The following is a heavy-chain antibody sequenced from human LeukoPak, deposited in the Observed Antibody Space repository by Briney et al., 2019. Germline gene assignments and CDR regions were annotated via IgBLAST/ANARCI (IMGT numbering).Heavy chain of an antibody. J-gene: IGHJ2*01. CDR3: AKDACSGGTCYGGWYCDL. V-gene: IGHV3-30*02. CDR2: MHYDGNIK. D-gene: IGHD2-15*01. CDR1: GFTFSTYG. Sequence: PGGSLRLSCAASGFTFSTYGMHWVRQAPGKGLEWVAFMHYDGNIKYYADSVKGRLTISRDTSKNTLYLQMNSLRVEDTAVYYCAKDACSGGTCYGGWYCDLWGRGTLVTVSS.